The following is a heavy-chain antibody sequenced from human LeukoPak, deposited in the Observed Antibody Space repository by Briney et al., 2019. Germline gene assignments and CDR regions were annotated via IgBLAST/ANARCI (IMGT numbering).Heavy chain of an antibody. D-gene: IGHD3-10*01. J-gene: IGHJ4*02. CDR2: ISAYNGNT. CDR1: GYTFTSYV. V-gene: IGHV1-18*01. CDR3: ARAYVPYYGSGSYYQRLDY. Sequence: ASVKVSCKASGYTFTSYVISWVRQAPGQGLEWMGWISAYNGNTDYAQKLQGRVTMTTDTSTSTAYMELRSLRSDDTAVYYCARAYVPYYGSGSYYQRLDYWGQGTLVTVSS.